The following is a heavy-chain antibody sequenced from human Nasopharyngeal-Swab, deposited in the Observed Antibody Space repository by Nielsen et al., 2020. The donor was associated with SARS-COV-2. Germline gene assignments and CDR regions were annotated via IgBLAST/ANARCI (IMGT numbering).Heavy chain of an antibody. CDR1: GDSITSNSYF. V-gene: IGHV4-39*07. Sequence: GSLRLSCTVSGDSITSNSYFWGWIRQPPGQGLEWIGNRYYSGSVYYNPSLKSRVTISLDTSKNQLSLHLTSVTAADTATYFCARGPPDYYDVSGYYAWGQGILVTVSS. CDR2: RYYSGSV. D-gene: IGHD3-22*01. CDR3: ARGPPDYYDVSGYYA. J-gene: IGHJ5*02.